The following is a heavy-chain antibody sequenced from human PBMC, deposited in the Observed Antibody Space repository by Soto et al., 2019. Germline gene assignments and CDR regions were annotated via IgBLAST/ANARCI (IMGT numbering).Heavy chain of an antibody. CDR2: ISYDGSNK. D-gene: IGHD6-13*01. CDR1: GFTFSSYA. V-gene: IGHV3-30-3*01. Sequence: PGGSLRLSCAASGFTFSSYAMHWVRQAPGKGLEWVAVISYDGSNKYYADSVKGRFTISRDNSKNTLYLQMNSLRAEDTAVYYCARRGVSWGQGTTVTVSS. CDR3: ARRGVS. J-gene: IGHJ6*02.